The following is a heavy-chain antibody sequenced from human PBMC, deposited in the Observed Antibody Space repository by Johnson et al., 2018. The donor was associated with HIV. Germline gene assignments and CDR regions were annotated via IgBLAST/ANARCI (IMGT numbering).Heavy chain of an antibody. CDR3: ARDRSSLRDDACES. CDR2: IWYDGSNK. V-gene: IGHV3-33*08. J-gene: IGHJ3*02. Sequence: QLVESGGGVVQPGRSLRLSCAASGFTFSSYGMHWVRQAPGKGLEWVAVIWYDGSNKYYADSVKGRFTISRDNSKNTLYLQMNSLRAEDTAVYYCARDRSSLRDDACESWGQGTMVTVSS. CDR1: GFTFSSYG.